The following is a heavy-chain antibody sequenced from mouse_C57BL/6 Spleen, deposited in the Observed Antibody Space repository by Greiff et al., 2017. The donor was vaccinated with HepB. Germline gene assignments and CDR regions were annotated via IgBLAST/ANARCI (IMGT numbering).Heavy chain of an antibody. CDR2: IRNKANNHAT. CDR1: GFTFSDAW. V-gene: IGHV6-6*01. D-gene: IGHD1-1*02. Sequence: EVQLQESGGGLVQPGGSMKLSCAASGFTFSDAWMDWVRQSPEKGLEWVAEIRNKANNHATYYAESVKGRFTISRDDSKSSVYLQMNSLRAEDTGIYYCTSLLSNWYFDVWGTGTTVTVSS. J-gene: IGHJ1*03. CDR3: TSLLSNWYFDV.